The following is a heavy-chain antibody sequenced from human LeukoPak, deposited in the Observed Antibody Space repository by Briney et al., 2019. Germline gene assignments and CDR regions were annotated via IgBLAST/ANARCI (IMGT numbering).Heavy chain of an antibody. V-gene: IGHV3-7*03. D-gene: IGHD2-15*01. CDR1: GFTFSSYW. CDR2: IKQDGSEK. J-gene: IGHJ5*02. Sequence: GGSLRLSCAASGFTFSSYWMSWVRQAPGKGLEWVANIKQDGSEKYYADSVKGRFTISRDNAKNSLYLQMNSLRAEDTALYYCARVYCSGGSCYFDPWGQGTLVTVSS. CDR3: ARVYCSGGSCYFDP.